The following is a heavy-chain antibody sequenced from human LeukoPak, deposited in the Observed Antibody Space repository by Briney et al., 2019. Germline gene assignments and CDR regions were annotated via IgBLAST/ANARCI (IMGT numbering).Heavy chain of an antibody. V-gene: IGHV3-48*03. CDR3: ARASYGQFFDY. D-gene: IGHD5-18*01. CDR1: GFTFSSYE. CDR2: ISSSGSTI. J-gene: IGHJ4*02. Sequence: GGSLRLSCAASGFTFSSYEMNWVRQAPGKGLEWVSYISSSGSTIYYADSVKGRFTISRDNAKNSLYLQMNSLRAEDTAVYYCARASYGQFFDYWGQGTLVTVSP.